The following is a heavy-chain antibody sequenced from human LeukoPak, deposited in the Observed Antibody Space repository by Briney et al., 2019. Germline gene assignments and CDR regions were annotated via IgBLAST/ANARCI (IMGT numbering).Heavy chain of an antibody. D-gene: IGHD5-12*01. CDR2: ISGSGSST. CDR3: AKDQHGYDKPIDY. Sequence: PGGSLRLSCAASGFTFNIYAMNWVRQASGKGLEWVSTISGSGSSTYYADSVNGRFTISRDNSKNTLYLQMNSLRAEDTAVYFCAKDQHGYDKPIDYWGQGTLVTVSS. J-gene: IGHJ4*02. CDR1: GFTFNIYA. V-gene: IGHV3-23*01.